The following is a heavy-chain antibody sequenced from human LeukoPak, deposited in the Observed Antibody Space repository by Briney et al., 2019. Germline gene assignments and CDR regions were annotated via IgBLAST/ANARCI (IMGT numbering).Heavy chain of an antibody. V-gene: IGHV6-1*01. D-gene: IGHD3-10*02. Sequence: SQTLSLTCAISGDSVSSNSAAWNWIRQSPSRGLEWLGRTYYRSKWYNDYAVSVKSRITINPDTSKNQFSLQLNSVTPADTAVYYCARRVKVNFVGLFGEDNNYYYMDVWGKGTTVTVS. CDR3: ARRVKVNFVGLFGEDNNYYYMDV. CDR2: TYYRSKWYN. CDR1: GDSVSSNSAA. J-gene: IGHJ6*03.